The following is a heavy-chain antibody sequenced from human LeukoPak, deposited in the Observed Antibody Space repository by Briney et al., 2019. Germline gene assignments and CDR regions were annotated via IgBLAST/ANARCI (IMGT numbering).Heavy chain of an antibody. CDR3: ARDLWWGPRAFDI. Sequence: SETLSLTCTVSGGSLSSGDYYRSWIRQPPGKGLEWIWYIYYSGSTYYNPSLKSRVTISVDTSKNQFSLKLSSVTAADTAVYYCARDLWWGPRAFDIWGQGTMVTVSS. D-gene: IGHD4/OR15-4a*01. J-gene: IGHJ3*02. V-gene: IGHV4-30-4*08. CDR2: IYYSGST. CDR1: GGSLSSGDYY.